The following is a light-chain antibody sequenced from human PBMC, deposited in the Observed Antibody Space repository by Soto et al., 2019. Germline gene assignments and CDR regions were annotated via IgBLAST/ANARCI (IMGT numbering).Light chain of an antibody. V-gene: IGKV3-20*01. J-gene: IGKJ2*01. CDR1: QSVSSTY. CDR2: GAS. CDR3: QHYGVLPPKYT. Sequence: ETVLTQSPGTLSLSPGERATLSCRASQSVSSTYFALYQQKPGQAPRLLIYGASRRATGIPDRFGGSRSGTDFTLTISRLEREDFAGYYCQHYGVLPPKYTFAQGTKLDIK.